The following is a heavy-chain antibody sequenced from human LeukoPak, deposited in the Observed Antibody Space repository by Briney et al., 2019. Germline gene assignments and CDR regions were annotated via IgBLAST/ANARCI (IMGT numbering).Heavy chain of an antibody. D-gene: IGHD2-2*02. CDR3: ARATYTVGFDN. CDR2: TYYRSKWYN. Sequence: SQTLSLTCAISGDSVSSNTVTWNWIRQSPSRGLGWLGRTYYRSKWYNDYAVSVKSRITINPDTSKNQFSLQLNSVTPEDTAVYYCARATYTVGFDNWGQGTLVTVSS. V-gene: IGHV6-1*01. CDR1: GDSVSSNTVT. J-gene: IGHJ4*02.